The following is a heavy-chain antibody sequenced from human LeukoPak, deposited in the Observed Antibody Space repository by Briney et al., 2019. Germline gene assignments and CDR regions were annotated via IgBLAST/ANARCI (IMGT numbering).Heavy chain of an antibody. J-gene: IGHJ4*02. CDR3: DGADF. V-gene: IGHV3-23*01. CDR2: ISDSGGGT. Sequence: GGSLRLSCAPSGFTFNTYSMNWARQAPGKGLEWVSTISDSGGGTYYADSVKGRFTISRDNSKNTLYLQMNSLRAEDTAVYYCDGADFWGQGTLVTVSS. CDR1: GFTFNTYS.